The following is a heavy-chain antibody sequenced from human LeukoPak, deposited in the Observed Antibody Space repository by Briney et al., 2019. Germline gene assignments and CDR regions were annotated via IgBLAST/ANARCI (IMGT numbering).Heavy chain of an antibody. CDR2: TSGSF. CDR3: ARGYSGYDY. Sequence: SETLSLTCAVSGASISSHYWSWIRQPPGKGLEWIGYTSGSFSDNPSLKSRVAVSVDPSQNQVSLSLTSVTAADTAVYYCARGYSGYDYWGQGTLVTVSS. D-gene: IGHD5-12*01. V-gene: IGHV4-59*11. J-gene: IGHJ4*02. CDR1: GASISSHY.